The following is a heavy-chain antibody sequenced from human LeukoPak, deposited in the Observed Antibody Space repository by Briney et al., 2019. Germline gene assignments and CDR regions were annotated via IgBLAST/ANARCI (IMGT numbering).Heavy chain of an antibody. V-gene: IGHV3-64*01. Sequence: GGSLRLSCVASGFTFSSYAMHWVRQTPGKGLEYVSGINSNGGSTHYANSVKGRFTISRDNSKNTLYLQMNSLRAEDTAVYYCARGVRRRPDAFDIWGQGTMVTVSS. D-gene: IGHD6-25*01. CDR2: INSNGGST. J-gene: IGHJ3*02. CDR3: ARGVRRRPDAFDI. CDR1: GFTFSSYA.